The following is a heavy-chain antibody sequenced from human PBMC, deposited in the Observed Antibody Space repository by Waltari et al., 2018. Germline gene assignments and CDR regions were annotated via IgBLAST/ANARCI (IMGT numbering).Heavy chain of an antibody. V-gene: IGHV3-30*02. D-gene: IGHD3-16*01. Sequence: QVQLVQSGSELKKPGASVKVSCKASGYTFSSYGMHWVRQAPGKGLEWVAFIRYDGSNKYYADSVKGRFTISRDKSKNTLYLQMNSLRAEDTAVYYCAKGVEGLHFAIDYWGQGTLVTVSS. CDR1: GYTFSSYG. J-gene: IGHJ4*02. CDR2: IRYDGSNK. CDR3: AKGVEGLHFAIDY.